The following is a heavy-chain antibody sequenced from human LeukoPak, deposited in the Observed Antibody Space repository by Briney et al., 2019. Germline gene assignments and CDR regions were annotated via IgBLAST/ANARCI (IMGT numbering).Heavy chain of an antibody. Sequence: SETLSLTCTASGGSVSSYYWSWIRQPAGKGLEYIGRIYTTGSTNYNPSLKSRVTMSVDTSKNQFSLKLSSVTAADTAVYYCARGSLDYYYYGMDVWGQGTTVTVSS. CDR1: GGSVSSYY. V-gene: IGHV4-4*07. CDR3: ARGSLDYYYYGMDV. J-gene: IGHJ6*02. CDR2: IYTTGST. D-gene: IGHD1-26*01.